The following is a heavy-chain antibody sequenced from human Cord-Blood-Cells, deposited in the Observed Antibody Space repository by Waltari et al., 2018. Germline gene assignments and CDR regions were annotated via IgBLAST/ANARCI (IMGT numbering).Heavy chain of an antibody. V-gene: IGHV4-4*02. J-gene: IGHJ3*02. CDR3: ATLGGYGDYDACDI. Sequence: QVQLQESGPGLVKPSGTLSLTCAVSGGSISSSNWWRWVRQPPGKGLEWIGEIYHSGSANYNPSLKSRITISVDKSKNQFSLKLSSVTAADTALYYCATLGGYGDYDACDIWGQGTMVTVSS. CDR1: GGSISSSNW. D-gene: IGHD4-17*01. CDR2: IYHSGSA.